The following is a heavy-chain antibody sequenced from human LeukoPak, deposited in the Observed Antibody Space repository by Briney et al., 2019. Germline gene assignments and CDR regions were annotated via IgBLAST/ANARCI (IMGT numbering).Heavy chain of an antibody. CDR1: GFTFSSYS. CDR2: ISSSSSTI. J-gene: IGHJ4*02. D-gene: IGHD6-19*01. CDR3: ARDGAVAGPVHFDY. V-gene: IGHV3-48*01. Sequence: GGSLRLSCAASGFTFSSYSMNWVRQAPGKGLGWVSYISSSSSTIYYADSVKGRFTISRDNAKNSLYLQMNSLRAEDTAVYYCARDGAVAGPVHFDYWGQGTLVTVSS.